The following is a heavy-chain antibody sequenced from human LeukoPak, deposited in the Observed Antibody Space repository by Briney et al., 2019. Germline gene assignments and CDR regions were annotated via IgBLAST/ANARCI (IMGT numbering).Heavy chain of an antibody. V-gene: IGHV4-61*02. Sequence: SETLSLTCTVSGGSISSGSYYWSWIRQPAGKGLEWIGRIYTSGSTNYNPSLKSRVTISVDTSKNQFSLKLSSVTAADTAVYYCARTREIRFLEWLPFDYWGQGTLVTVSS. CDR1: GGSISSGSYY. J-gene: IGHJ4*02. CDR3: ARTREIRFLEWLPFDY. D-gene: IGHD3-3*01. CDR2: IYTSGST.